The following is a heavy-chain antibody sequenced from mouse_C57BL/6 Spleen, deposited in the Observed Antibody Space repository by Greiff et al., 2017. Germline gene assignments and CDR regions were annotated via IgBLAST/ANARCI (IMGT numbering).Heavy chain of an antibody. V-gene: IGHV1-64*01. CDR2: IHPNSGST. CDR1: GYTFTSYW. CDR3: ARGGDYEGAMDY. J-gene: IGHJ4*01. D-gene: IGHD2-4*01. Sequence: QVQLQQPGAELVKPGASVKLSCKASGYTFTSYWMHWVKQRPGQGLEWIGMIHPNSGSTNYNEKFKSKATLTVDKSSSTAYMQLSSLTSEDSAVXYCARGGDYEGAMDYWGQGTSVTVSS.